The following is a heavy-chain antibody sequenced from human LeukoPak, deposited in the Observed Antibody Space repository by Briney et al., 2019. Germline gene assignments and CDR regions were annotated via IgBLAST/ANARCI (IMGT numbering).Heavy chain of an antibody. CDR2: MNPNRGNT. D-gene: IGHD5-12*01. Sequence: ASVKVSCKASGYTFTSYDINWVRQAPGQGLEWMGWMNPNRGNTVYAQKFQGRVTMTRDTSISTAYMELSSLRSEDTAVYSCARATLRGYSGYGLDYWGQGTLVTVSS. CDR1: GYTFTSYD. V-gene: IGHV1-8*01. J-gene: IGHJ4*02. CDR3: ARATLRGYSGYGLDY.